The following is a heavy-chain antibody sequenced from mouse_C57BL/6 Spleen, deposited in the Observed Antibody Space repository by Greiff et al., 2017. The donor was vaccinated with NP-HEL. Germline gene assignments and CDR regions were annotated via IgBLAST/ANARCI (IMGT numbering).Heavy chain of an antibody. V-gene: IGHV1-82*01. J-gene: IGHJ3*01. CDR1: GYAFMRYC. CDR2: IYPGDGDT. Sequence: QVQLQQSGPELVNPGASVKISCKASGYAFMRYCMPVGKQMRAPCLSLICLIYPGDGDTNYNGKFKGKATLTADKSSSTAYMQLSSLTSEDSAVYFCARQGFAYWGQGTLVTVSA. CDR3: ARQGFAY.